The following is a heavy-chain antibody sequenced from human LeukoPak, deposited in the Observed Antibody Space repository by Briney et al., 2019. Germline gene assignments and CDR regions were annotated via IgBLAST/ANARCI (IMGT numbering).Heavy chain of an antibody. V-gene: IGHV4-38-2*02. CDR3: AREPKPPAGGQLGIFDS. CDR1: GYSISSGYY. CDR2: IYHSGST. D-gene: IGHD7-27*01. J-gene: IGHJ4*02. Sequence: SSETLSLTCTVSGYSISSGYYWGWIRQPPGKGLEWIGSIYHSGSTYSNPSLKSRVTISVDTSKNQFSLKLNSVTAADTAVYYCAREPKPPAGGQLGIFDSWGQGALVTVSS.